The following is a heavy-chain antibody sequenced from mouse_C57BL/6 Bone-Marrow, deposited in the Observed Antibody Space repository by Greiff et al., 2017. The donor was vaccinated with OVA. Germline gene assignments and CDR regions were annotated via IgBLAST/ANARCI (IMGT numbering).Heavy chain of an antibody. J-gene: IGHJ1*03. V-gene: IGHV1-64*01. CDR1: GYTFTSYW. Sequence: QVQLKQPGAELVKPGASVKLSCKASGYTFTSYWMHWVQQRPGQGLEWIGMIHPNSGSTNYNEKFKSKSTLTVDKSSSTAYMQISSLTSEDTAVYYCARRFTGRDFDVWGTGPTVTVAT. D-gene: IGHD1-1*01. CDR2: IHPNSGST. CDR3: ARRFTGRDFDV.